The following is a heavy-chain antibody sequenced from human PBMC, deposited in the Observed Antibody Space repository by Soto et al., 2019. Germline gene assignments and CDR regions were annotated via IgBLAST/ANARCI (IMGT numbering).Heavy chain of an antibody. Sequence: EVQLVESGGGLVQPGGSVRLSCAASGFTLSTYEMHWVRQAPGKGLEWVSRISSSSGTIYYADSVKGRFTISRDNAKNSLYVQMNSLGAEDTAIYYCVRNCGADCYPPSDALDVWGQGTMVTVSS. D-gene: IGHD2-21*02. V-gene: IGHV3-48*03. CDR1: GFTLSTYE. CDR2: ISSSSGTI. J-gene: IGHJ3*01. CDR3: VRNCGADCYPPSDALDV.